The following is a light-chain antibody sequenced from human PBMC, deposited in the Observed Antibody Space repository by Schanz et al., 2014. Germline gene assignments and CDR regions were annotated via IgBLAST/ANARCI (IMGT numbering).Light chain of an antibody. CDR2: DVN. CDR1: NSDVGGYNH. V-gene: IGLV2-14*01. CDR3: SSYTRGTTLVV. Sequence: QSALTQPASVSGSPGQSITISCTGTNSDVGGYNHVSWYQQYPGKAPKLMIYDVNNRPSGVSNRFSGSKSGNTASLTISGLQAEDEDDYYCSSYTRGTTLVVFGGGTKLTVL. J-gene: IGLJ2*01.